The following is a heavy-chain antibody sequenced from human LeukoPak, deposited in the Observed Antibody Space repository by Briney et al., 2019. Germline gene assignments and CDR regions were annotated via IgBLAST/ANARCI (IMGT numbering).Heavy chain of an antibody. CDR1: GFTLRSYV. CDR3: AKDRLLNCRGDCYLFDY. Sequence: GGSLRLSCVASGFTLRSYVMNWVRQTPGKGPEWVSSISGSGDSTFYADSVKGRFSISRDNSKNTLYLQVNGLRTEDTAVYYCAKDRLLNCRGDCYLFDYWGQGTVVTVSS. V-gene: IGHV3-23*01. D-gene: IGHD2-21*02. CDR2: ISGSGDST. J-gene: IGHJ4*02.